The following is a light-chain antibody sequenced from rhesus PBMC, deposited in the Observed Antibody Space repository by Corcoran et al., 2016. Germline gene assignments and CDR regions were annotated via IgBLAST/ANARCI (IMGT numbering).Light chain of an antibody. CDR2: WAS. V-gene: IGKV4-1*01. CDR3: QQYYSTPYS. CDR1: QSLLYSSNNKNY. Sequence: DIVMTQSPDSLAVSLGERITINYKSSQSLLYSSNNKNYLAWYQQKPVQAPKLLIYWASTRESGVPNRFSGSGSGTDFTLTISGLQAEDVAVYYCQQYYSTPYSFGQGTKVEIK. J-gene: IGKJ2*01.